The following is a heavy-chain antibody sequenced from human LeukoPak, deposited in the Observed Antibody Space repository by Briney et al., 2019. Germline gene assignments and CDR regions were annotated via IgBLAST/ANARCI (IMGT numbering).Heavy chain of an antibody. J-gene: IGHJ4*02. V-gene: IGHV3-30*01. Sequence: GGSLRLSCAASGFTFSSYAMHWVGQAAGKGLEGVAVISYDGSNKYYAASVKGRFTISRDNSKNTLYLQMNSLRAEDTAVYYCARDKANYFDYWGQGTLVTVSS. CDR2: ISYDGSNK. CDR3: ARDKANYFDY. CDR1: GFTFSSYA.